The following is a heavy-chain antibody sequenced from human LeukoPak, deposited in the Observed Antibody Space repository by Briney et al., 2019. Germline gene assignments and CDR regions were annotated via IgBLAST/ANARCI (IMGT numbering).Heavy chain of an antibody. Sequence: ASVRVSCKTSGYSFTDYDIHWVRQATGQGLEWMGWISAYNGNTNYAPKLQGRVTMTTDTSTSTAYMELRSLRSDDTAVYYCARDPLAYCAGDCYHRFFDYWGQGTLVTVSS. V-gene: IGHV1-18*01. D-gene: IGHD2-21*02. J-gene: IGHJ4*02. CDR1: GYSFTDYD. CDR2: ISAYNGNT. CDR3: ARDPLAYCAGDCYHRFFDY.